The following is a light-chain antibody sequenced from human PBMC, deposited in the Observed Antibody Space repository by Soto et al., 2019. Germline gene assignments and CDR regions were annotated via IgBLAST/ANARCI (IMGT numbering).Light chain of an antibody. CDR2: END. CDR1: SSTIGNYY. J-gene: IGLJ1*01. Sequence: QSVLTQPPSGSAAPGQKVPMSCSGGSSTIGNYYVSWHHQLPGTAPKLLIYENDKRPSGIPDRFSGSKSGTSATLGITGLQAGDEADYYCGTWDSSLSIFVFGTGTKVTVL. CDR3: GTWDSSLSIFV. V-gene: IGLV1-51*02.